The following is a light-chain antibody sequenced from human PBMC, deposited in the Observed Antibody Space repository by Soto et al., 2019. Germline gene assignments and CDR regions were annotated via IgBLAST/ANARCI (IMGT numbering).Light chain of an antibody. CDR2: EVS. J-gene: IGLJ2*01. V-gene: IGLV2-14*01. Sequence: QSVLTQPASVSGSPGQSITISCTGPSSDFGGYNYVSWYQHHPGKAPKLMIYEVSNRPSGISNRFSGSKSGNTASLTISGLQAEDEADYYCSSYTTASSVVFGGGTKLTVL. CDR1: SSDFGGYNY. CDR3: SSYTTASSVV.